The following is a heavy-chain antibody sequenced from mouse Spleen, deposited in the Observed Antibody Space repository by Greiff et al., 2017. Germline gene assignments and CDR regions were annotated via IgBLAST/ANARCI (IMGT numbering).Heavy chain of an antibody. CDR2: IDPSDSYT. CDR1: GYTFTSYW. Sequence: VQLQQPGAELVKPGASVKLSCKASGYTFTSYWMQWVKQRPGQGLEWIGEIDPSDSYTNYNQKFKGKATLTVGTSSSTAYMQLSSLTSEDSAVYYCARAIYYGNYGDYWGQGTTLTVSS. CDR3: ARAIYYGNYGDY. J-gene: IGHJ2*01. V-gene: IGHV1-50*01. D-gene: IGHD2-1*01.